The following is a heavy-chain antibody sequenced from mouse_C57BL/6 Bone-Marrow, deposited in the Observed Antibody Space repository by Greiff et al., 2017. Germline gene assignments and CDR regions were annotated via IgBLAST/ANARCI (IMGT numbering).Heavy chain of an antibody. V-gene: IGHV1-87*01. J-gene: IGHJ2*01. CDR3: SEDSVVYYCAWDPITTVVAPTTGVDY. Sequence: QVQLQQSGPELARPWASVKISCQAFYTFSRRVHFAIRDTTYWMQWVKQRHGQGREWIGAIYPGNGDTSYIQKFKGKATLAADKSYCTAYMQLSSLTSEDSVVYYCAWDPITTVVAPTTGVDYWGQGTTLTVSS. D-gene: IGHD1-1*01. CDR2: GQGREWIG. CDR1: YTFSRRVH.